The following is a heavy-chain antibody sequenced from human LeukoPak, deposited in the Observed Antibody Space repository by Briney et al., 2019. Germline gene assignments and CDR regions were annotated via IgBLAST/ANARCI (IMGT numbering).Heavy chain of an antibody. CDR3: ARATSSYFYYMDV. CDR1: GGSLSSGSYY. Sequence: SETLSLTCTVSGGSLSSGSYYWSWFRQPAEKGLEWIGRIYTSGSTYYNPSLKSRVTISADTSKNQFSLNVSSVTAADTAVYYCARATSSYFYYMDVWGKGTTVTISS. CDR2: IYTSGST. V-gene: IGHV4-61*02. J-gene: IGHJ6*03. D-gene: IGHD5-12*01.